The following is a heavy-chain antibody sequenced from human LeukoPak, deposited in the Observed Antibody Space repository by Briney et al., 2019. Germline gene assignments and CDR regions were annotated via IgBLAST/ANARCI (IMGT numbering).Heavy chain of an antibody. Sequence: GGSLRLSCAASGFTFSSYGMNWVRQAPGKGLEWVSSISSSSIYIYYADSVKGRFTTSRDNAKNSLYLQMNSLRAEDSAVYYCARDETPYYWGQGILVTVSS. CDR3: ARDETPYY. CDR1: GFTFSSYG. J-gene: IGHJ4*02. V-gene: IGHV3-21*01. CDR2: ISSSSIYI. D-gene: IGHD4-23*01.